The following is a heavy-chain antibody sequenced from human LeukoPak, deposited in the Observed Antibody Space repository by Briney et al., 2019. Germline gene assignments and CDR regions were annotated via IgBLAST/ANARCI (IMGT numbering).Heavy chain of an antibody. CDR1: GGSFSGHY. J-gene: IGHJ6*02. V-gene: IGHV4-34*01. D-gene: IGHD1-14*01. CDR2: INHSGST. CDR3: ARGAQVAPDGGGWMAYYYYYGLDV. Sequence: SETLSLSCAVYGGSFSGHYWSWIRQPPGKGLEWIGEINHSGSTNYNPSLKSRVIISVDTSKNQFSLKLSSVTAADTAVYYCARGAQVAPDGGGWMAYYYYYGLDVWGQGTTVTVSS.